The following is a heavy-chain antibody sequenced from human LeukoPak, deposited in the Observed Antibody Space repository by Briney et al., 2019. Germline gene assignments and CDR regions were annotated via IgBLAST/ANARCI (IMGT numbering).Heavy chain of an antibody. D-gene: IGHD6-6*01. CDR2: INAGSGNT. Sequence: ASVKVSCKASGYIFISYAIHWVRQAPGQRLEWMGWINAGSGNTKYSQTFQDRVTITRDTSASTAYMELRSLRSEDTAVYYCARASVSSSFVYWESAYSDYWGQGTLVTVSS. J-gene: IGHJ4*02. CDR3: ARASVSSSFVYWESAYSDY. CDR1: GYIFISYA. V-gene: IGHV1-3*01.